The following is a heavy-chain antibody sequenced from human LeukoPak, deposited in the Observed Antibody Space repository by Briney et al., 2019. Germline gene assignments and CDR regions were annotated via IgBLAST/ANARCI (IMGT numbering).Heavy chain of an antibody. D-gene: IGHD3-10*02. Sequence: GGSLRLSCAASGFTFTSYAMSWVRQAPGKGLEWVSSISGSGGGTFYADSVKGRFTISRDNSKNTLYLQMNSLRAEDTAVYYCAELGITMIGGVWGKGTTVTISS. CDR1: GFTFTSYA. CDR2: ISGSGGGT. J-gene: IGHJ6*04. V-gene: IGHV3-23*01. CDR3: AELGITMIGGV.